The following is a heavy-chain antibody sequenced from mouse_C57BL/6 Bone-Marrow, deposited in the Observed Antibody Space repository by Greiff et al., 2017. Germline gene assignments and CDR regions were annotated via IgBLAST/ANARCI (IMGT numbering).Heavy chain of an antibody. J-gene: IGHJ3*01. V-gene: IGHV1-81*01. CDR3: ARSYDYDAGFAY. CDR1: GYTFTSYG. CDR2: IYPRSGNT. Sequence: VQLQESGAELARPGASVKLSCKASGYTFTSYGISWVKQRTGQGLEWIGEIYPRSGNTYYNEKFKGKATLTADKSSSTAYMELRILTSEDSAVYFCARSYDYDAGFAYWGQGTLVTVSA. D-gene: IGHD2-4*01.